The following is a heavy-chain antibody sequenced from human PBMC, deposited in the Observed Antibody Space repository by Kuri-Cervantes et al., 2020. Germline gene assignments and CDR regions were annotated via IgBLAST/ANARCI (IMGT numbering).Heavy chain of an antibody. V-gene: IGHV1-18*04. CDR2: ITPYDGNT. Sequence: ASVKVSCKASGYTFTGYYMHWVRQAPGQGLEWMGWITPYDGNTDYAQKLQGRVTMTTDTSTSTAYMELRSLRSDDTAVYYCARYYDSSGYYPFDYWGQGTLVTVSS. J-gene: IGHJ4*02. CDR3: ARYYDSSGYYPFDY. D-gene: IGHD3-22*01. CDR1: GYTFTGYY.